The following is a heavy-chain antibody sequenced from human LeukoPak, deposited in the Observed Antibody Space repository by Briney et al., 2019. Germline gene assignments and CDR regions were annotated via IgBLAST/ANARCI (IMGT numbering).Heavy chain of an antibody. V-gene: IGHV3-23*01. D-gene: IGHD5-12*01. Sequence: GGSLRLSCAASGFTFSSYGMSWVRQAPGKGLEWVSAISGSGGSTDYADSVKGRFTISRDNSKNTLYLQMNSLRAEDTAVYYCARDGARLIDAFDIWGQGTMVTVSS. CDR3: ARDGARLIDAFDI. CDR1: GFTFSSYG. CDR2: ISGSGGST. J-gene: IGHJ3*02.